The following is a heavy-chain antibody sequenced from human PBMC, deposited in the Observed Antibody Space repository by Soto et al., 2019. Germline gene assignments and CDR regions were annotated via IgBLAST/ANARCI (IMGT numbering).Heavy chain of an antibody. CDR3: ARDEILTGSPHYYYGMDV. CDR1: GFTFSSYS. V-gene: IGHV3-48*02. J-gene: IGHJ6*02. Sequence: PGGSLRLSCAASGFTFSSYSMNWVRQAPGKGLEWVSYIRSSSSPIYYADSVKGRFIISRDNAKNSLYLQMNSLRDEDTAIYYCARDEILTGSPHYYYGMDVWGQGTTVTVSS. CDR2: IRSSSSPI. D-gene: IGHD3-9*01.